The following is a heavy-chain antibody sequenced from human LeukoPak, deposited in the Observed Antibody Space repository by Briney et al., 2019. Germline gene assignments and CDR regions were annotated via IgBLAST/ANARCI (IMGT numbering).Heavy chain of an antibody. Sequence: SETLSLTCTVSCGFISSYYWSWIRQPPGKGLEWSGYIYYSGSTNYNPSLKSRVTISVDTSKNQFSLKLSSVTAADTAVYYCARVDSNNWYDSRGYFDYWGQGTLVTVSS. D-gene: IGHD6-13*01. CDR1: CGFISSYY. J-gene: IGHJ4*02. CDR3: ARVDSNNWYDSRGYFDY. V-gene: IGHV4-59*01. CDR2: IYYSGST.